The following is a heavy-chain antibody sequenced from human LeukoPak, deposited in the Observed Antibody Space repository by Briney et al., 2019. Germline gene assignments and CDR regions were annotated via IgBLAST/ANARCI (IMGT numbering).Heavy chain of an antibody. J-gene: IGHJ4*02. D-gene: IGHD6-6*01. CDR1: GFTFSSYN. Sequence: GGSLTLSCAASGFTFSSYNMNWVRQAPGKGLEWVSSITSSSTYIYYADPVKGRFTISRDNDQNSLFLQMNSLRAEDTAVYYCARDLKEQLVPSGIDYWGQGTLVTVSS. CDR3: ARDLKEQLVPSGIDY. CDR2: ITSSSTYI. V-gene: IGHV3-21*01.